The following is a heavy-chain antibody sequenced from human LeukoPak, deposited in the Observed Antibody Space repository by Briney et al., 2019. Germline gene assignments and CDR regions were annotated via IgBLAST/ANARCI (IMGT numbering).Heavy chain of an antibody. J-gene: IGHJ5*02. D-gene: IGHD3-10*01. CDR3: ARDSGSGTFT. Sequence: SETLSLTCTVSGGFISSYYWSWIRQPPGKGLEWIGYIYYSGSTNCNPSLKSRVTISLDTSKNQFSLKLSSVTAADTAVYHCARDSGSGTFTWGQGTLVTVSS. CDR1: GGFISSYY. CDR2: IYYSGST. V-gene: IGHV4-59*01.